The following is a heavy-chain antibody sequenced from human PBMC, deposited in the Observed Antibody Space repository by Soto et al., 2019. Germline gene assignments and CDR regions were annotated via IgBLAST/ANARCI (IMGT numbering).Heavy chain of an antibody. CDR3: ARWNIRRFDS. D-gene: IGHD1-1*01. V-gene: IGHV4-59*08. Sequence: QVQLQESGPGLVKPSETLSLTCTVSGGSISSDYWMWIRQPPGKGLEWIGYIYYTGSTNYNPSLKRRATISLETSKNQFSLKLNSVTAADTAVYYCARWNIRRFDSWGQGNLVTVSS. CDR1: GGSISSDY. CDR2: IYYTGST. J-gene: IGHJ4*02.